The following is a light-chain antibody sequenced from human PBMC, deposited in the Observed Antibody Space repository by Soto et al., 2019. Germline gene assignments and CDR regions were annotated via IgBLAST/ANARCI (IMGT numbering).Light chain of an antibody. Sequence: IVMTQSPGTLSVSPGERATLSCRASRIISINLAWYQQKPGQAPRLLIYGASTRATGIPARFSGSGSGTDFTPTISSLQSDDVAFYYCQHYNDWPPMVTFGQGTRLEIK. CDR3: QHYNDWPPMVT. V-gene: IGKV3-15*01. CDR1: RIISIN. J-gene: IGKJ5*01. CDR2: GAS.